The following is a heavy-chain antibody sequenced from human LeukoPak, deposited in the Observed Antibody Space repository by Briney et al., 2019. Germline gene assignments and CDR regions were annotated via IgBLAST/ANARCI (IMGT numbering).Heavy chain of an antibody. J-gene: IGHJ5*02. Sequence: GGSLRLSCEASGFSFSSYTMHWVRQAPGKGLEWVALLSYDGDKVYYADSVKGRFTISRDNSKHTLYLQMNSLTVEDTAVYYCARDRIVAAVNWFDPWGQGTLVTVSA. D-gene: IGHD6-13*01. CDR2: LSYDGDKV. CDR3: ARDRIVAAVNWFDP. V-gene: IGHV3-30-3*01. CDR1: GFSFSSYT.